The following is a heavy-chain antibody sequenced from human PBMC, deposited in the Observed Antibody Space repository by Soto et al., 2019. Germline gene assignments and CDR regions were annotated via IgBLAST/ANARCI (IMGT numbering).Heavy chain of an antibody. CDR3: ARDGKGTYYYYGMDV. Sequence: QVQLQESGPGLVKPSETLSLTCTVSGGSVSSGSYYWSWIRQPPGKGLEWIGYIYYSGSTNYNPSPKCRVTISVDTSKNQFSLKLSSVTAADTAVYYCARDGKGTYYYYGMDVWGQGTTVTVSS. J-gene: IGHJ6*02. V-gene: IGHV4-61*01. CDR2: IYYSGST. CDR1: GGSVSSGSYY. D-gene: IGHD3-10*01.